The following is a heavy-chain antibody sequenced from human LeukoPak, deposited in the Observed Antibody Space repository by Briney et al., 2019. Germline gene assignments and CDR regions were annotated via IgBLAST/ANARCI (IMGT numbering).Heavy chain of an antibody. V-gene: IGHV3-30*02. CDR3: AKEAGSTSPYRGSWFDP. D-gene: IGHD2-2*01. Sequence: PGGSLRLSCAASGFTFSSYGMHWVRQAPGKGLEWVAFIRYDGSSKYYADSVKGRFTISRDNSKNTLYLQMNSLRAEDTAVYYCAKEAGSTSPYRGSWFDPWGQGILVTVSS. J-gene: IGHJ5*02. CDR1: GFTFSSYG. CDR2: IRYDGSSK.